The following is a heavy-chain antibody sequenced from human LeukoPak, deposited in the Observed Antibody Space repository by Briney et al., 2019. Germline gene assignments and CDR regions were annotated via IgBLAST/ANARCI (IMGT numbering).Heavy chain of an antibody. Sequence: ASVKVSCKASGYTFTGYYMYWVRQAPGQGLEWMGWINPNSGGTNYAQKFQGRVTMTRDTSISTAYMELSRLRSDDTAVYYCAGGAGYSYGYYYYGMDVWGQGTTVTVSS. J-gene: IGHJ6*02. D-gene: IGHD5-18*01. CDR1: GYTFTGYY. CDR3: AGGAGYSYGYYYYGMDV. V-gene: IGHV1-2*02. CDR2: INPNSGGT.